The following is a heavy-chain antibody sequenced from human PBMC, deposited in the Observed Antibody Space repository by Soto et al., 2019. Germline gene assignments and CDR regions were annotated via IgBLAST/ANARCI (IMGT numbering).Heavy chain of an antibody. CDR2: INAGNGNT. CDR1: GYTFTSYA. D-gene: IGHD2-15*01. J-gene: IGHJ6*03. V-gene: IGHV1-3*01. CDR3: ARDLAERYIVVVVAATTNYYYYYMDV. Sequence: ASVKVSCKASGYTFTSYAMHWVRQAPGQRLEWMGWINAGNGNTKYSQKFQGRVTITRDTSASTAYMELSSLRSEDTAVYYCARDLAERYIVVVVAATTNYYYYYMDVWGKGTTVTVSS.